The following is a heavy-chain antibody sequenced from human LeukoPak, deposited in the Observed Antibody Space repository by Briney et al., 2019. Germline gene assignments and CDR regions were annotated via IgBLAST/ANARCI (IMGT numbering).Heavy chain of an antibody. J-gene: IGHJ4*02. D-gene: IGHD2-2*01. CDR2: IWYDGSNK. CDR1: GFTFSSYG. V-gene: IGHV3-33*01. CDR3: ARDCGYCSSTSCYFPDY. Sequence: GRSLRLSCAASGFTFSSYGMHWVRQAPGKGLEWVAVIWYDGSNKYYADSVKGRFTISRDNSKNTLYLQMNSLRAEDTAVYYCARDCGYCSSTSCYFPDYWGQGTLVTVSS.